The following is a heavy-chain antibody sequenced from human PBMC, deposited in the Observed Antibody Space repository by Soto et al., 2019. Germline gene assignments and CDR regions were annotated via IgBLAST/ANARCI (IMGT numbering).Heavy chain of an antibody. J-gene: IGHJ4*02. V-gene: IGHV3-23*01. Sequence: EVQLLESGGGLVQRGGSLRLSCAASGFPFSSYVMSWVRQAPGKGLEWVSGISGGGSNTFYADYVKGRLTISRDNSKNTLLLQMNSLGAEDTAVYYCAKDSNKYSSSLRGRYFDYWGQGIGVTVSS. CDR1: GFPFSSYV. D-gene: IGHD4-4*01. CDR3: AKDSNKYSSSLRGRYFDY. CDR2: ISGGGSNT.